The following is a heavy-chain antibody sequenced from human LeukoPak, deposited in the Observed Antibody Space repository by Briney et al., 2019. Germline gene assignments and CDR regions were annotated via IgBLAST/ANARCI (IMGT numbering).Heavy chain of an antibody. CDR3: ARDLKGPTPSSAFDI. Sequence: GRSLRLSCAASGFTFSSYGMYWVRQAPGKGLEWVAVIWYDGSYKYYVDSVKGRFTISRDNSKNTLYLEMNSLGAEDTAVYYCARDLKGPTPSSAFDIWGQGTMVSVS. CDR2: IWYDGSYK. D-gene: IGHD6-6*01. CDR1: GFTFSSYG. V-gene: IGHV3-33*01. J-gene: IGHJ3*02.